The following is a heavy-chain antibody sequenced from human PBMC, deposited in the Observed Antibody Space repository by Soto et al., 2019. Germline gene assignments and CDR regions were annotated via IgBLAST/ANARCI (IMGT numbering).Heavy chain of an antibody. CDR3: ARNYYDSSGYYSLAFDI. D-gene: IGHD3-22*01. Sequence: ASVKVSCKASGYTFTSYGISWVRQAPGQGLEWMGWISAYNGNTNYAQKLQGRVTMTTDTSTSTAYMELRSLRSDDTAVYYCARNYYDSSGYYSLAFDIWGQGTMVTV. V-gene: IGHV1-18*01. CDR1: GYTFTSYG. J-gene: IGHJ3*02. CDR2: ISAYNGNT.